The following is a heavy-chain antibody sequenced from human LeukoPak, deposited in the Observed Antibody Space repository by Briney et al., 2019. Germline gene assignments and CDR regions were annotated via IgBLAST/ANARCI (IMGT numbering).Heavy chain of an antibody. CDR2: IYYSGST. CDR3: ATRIAVAGIYDY. V-gene: IGHV4-39*01. Sequence: PSETLSLTCTVSGGSISSSSYYWGWIRQPPGKGLEWIVSIYYSGSTYYNPSLKSRVTISVDTSKNQFSLKLSSVTAADTAVYYCATRIAVAGIYDYWGQGTLVTVSS. CDR1: GGSISSSSYY. J-gene: IGHJ4*02. D-gene: IGHD6-19*01.